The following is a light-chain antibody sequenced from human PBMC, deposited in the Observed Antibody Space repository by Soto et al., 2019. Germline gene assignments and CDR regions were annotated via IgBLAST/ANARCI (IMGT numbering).Light chain of an antibody. Sequence: IVLTPSQSTLPLYQGLRSTLPCMASPSVSSSYLAWYQQKSGQAPWFXIYGASSRATGIPDRFSGRVYGTDFNLTISRLETEDFAVYYCQQYVSSPETFGQGTKVDI. CDR3: QQYVSSPET. V-gene: IGKV3-20*01. CDR2: GAS. CDR1: PSVSSSY. J-gene: IGKJ1*01.